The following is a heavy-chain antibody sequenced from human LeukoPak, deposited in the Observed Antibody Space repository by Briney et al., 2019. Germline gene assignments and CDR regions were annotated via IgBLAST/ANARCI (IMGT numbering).Heavy chain of an antibody. V-gene: IGHV3-48*04. Sequence: GGSLRLSCAASGFTFSDYSMNWVRQAPGKGLEWASYISGSSSTIYYADSVKGRFTISRDNAKNSLYLQMNSLRAEDTAVYYCARVEGPWGQGTLVTVSS. CDR3: ARVEGP. CDR2: ISGSSSTI. CDR1: GFTFSDYS. J-gene: IGHJ4*02.